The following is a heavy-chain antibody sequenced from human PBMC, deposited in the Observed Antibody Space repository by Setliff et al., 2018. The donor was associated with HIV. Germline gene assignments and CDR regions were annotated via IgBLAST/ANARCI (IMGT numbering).Heavy chain of an antibody. Sequence: ASVKVSCKASGYSFARYGLSWVRQAPGQGLEWMGWISGFNGNTKYAQSFQDRVAMTTETATSTAYMEMRSLRSDDTAVYFCARVPYRGAWFSGGQDAFDIWGQGTMVTVSS. CDR1: GYSFARYG. D-gene: IGHD6-19*01. CDR2: ISGFNGNT. V-gene: IGHV1-18*01. J-gene: IGHJ3*02. CDR3: ARVPYRGAWFSGGQDAFDI.